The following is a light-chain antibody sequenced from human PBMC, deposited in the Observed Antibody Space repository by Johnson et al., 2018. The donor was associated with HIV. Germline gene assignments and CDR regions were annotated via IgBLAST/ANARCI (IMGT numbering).Light chain of an antibody. J-gene: IGLJ1*01. CDR3: GTWDSSLSASHNYV. Sequence: QSVLTQPPSVSAAPGQSVTRSYSGSSSNIGNNYVSWYQQLPGTAPKLLIYDNNKRPSGIPGRFSGSKSGTSATLGITGLQTGDEADYYCGTWDSSLSASHNYVFVTGTKVTVL. CDR2: DNN. CDR1: SSNIGNNY. V-gene: IGLV1-51*01.